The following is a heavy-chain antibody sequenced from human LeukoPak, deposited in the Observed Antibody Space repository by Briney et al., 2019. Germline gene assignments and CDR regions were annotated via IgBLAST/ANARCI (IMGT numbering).Heavy chain of an antibody. CDR2: IRYDGGNK. V-gene: IGHV3-30*02. Sequence: PGGSLRLSCAASGFTFSSYGMHWVRQAPGKGLEWVAFIRYDGGNKYHADSVKGRFTISRDNSKNTLYLQMNSLRAEDTAVYYCAKDERDSSWYYFDCWGQGTLVTVSS. D-gene: IGHD6-13*01. CDR3: AKDERDSSWYYFDC. J-gene: IGHJ4*02. CDR1: GFTFSSYG.